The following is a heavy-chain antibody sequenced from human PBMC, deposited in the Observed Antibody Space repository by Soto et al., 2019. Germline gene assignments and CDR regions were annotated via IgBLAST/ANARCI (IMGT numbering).Heavy chain of an antibody. CDR2: IYYSGST. Sequence: SDTLSLTCTVSGVFISSYYWSWSLQPPGKGLEWIGYIYYSGSTNYNPSLKSRVTISVDASKNQFSLKLSSVTAADTAVYYCARVLWYGELLQHDAFDIWGQGTMVTVSS. CDR3: ARVLWYGELLQHDAFDI. D-gene: IGHD3-10*01. V-gene: IGHV4-59*01. J-gene: IGHJ3*02. CDR1: GVFISSYY.